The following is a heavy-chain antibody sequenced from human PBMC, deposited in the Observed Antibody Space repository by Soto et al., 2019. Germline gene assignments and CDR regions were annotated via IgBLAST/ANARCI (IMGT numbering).Heavy chain of an antibody. CDR1: GGSVSSGSYY. CDR3: ATRGGSSSWTSRYYYYGMDV. Sequence: SETLSLTCTVSGGSVSSGSYYWSWIRQPPGKGLEWIGYIYYSGSTNYNPSLKSRVTISVDTSKNQLSLKLSSVTAADTAVYYCATRGGSSSWTSRYYYYGMDVWGQGTTVTVSS. J-gene: IGHJ6*02. V-gene: IGHV4-61*01. CDR2: IYYSGST. D-gene: IGHD6-13*01.